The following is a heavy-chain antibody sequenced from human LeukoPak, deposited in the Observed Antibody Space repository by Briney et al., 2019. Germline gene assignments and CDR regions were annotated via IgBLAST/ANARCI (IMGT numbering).Heavy chain of an antibody. J-gene: IGHJ3*02. Sequence: GGSLRLPCAASGVTFSHYWMSWIRQAPGKGLEWVASIKQDGSDKTYVDSVEGRFTISRDNAKNSLYLQMNSLRAEDTAVYYCARGGGSSDIWGQGTMVTVSS. CDR3: ARGGGSSDI. CDR1: GVTFSHYW. V-gene: IGHV3-7*04. CDR2: IKQDGSDK. D-gene: IGHD3-16*01.